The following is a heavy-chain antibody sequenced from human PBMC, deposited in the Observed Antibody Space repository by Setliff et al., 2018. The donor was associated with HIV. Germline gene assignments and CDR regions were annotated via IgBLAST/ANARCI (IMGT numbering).Heavy chain of an antibody. CDR1: GGYISSGGNH. V-gene: IGHV4-30-4*01. Sequence: TLSLTCIVSGGYISSGGNHWSWIRQSPGKGLEWIGYVYDSGSTNYNPSLWSRVAISVDTSKNEFSLKLNSMTAADTAVYYCANYIIGAGGRGNWGQGILVTVSS. J-gene: IGHJ4*02. CDR3: ANYIIGAGGRGN. CDR2: VYDSGST. D-gene: IGHD1-26*01.